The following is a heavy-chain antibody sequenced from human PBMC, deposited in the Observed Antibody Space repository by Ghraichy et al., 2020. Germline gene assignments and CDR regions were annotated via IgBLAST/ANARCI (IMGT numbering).Heavy chain of an antibody. CDR1: EFTFSNFW. J-gene: IGHJ3*02. CDR2: IKQDGSEK. CDR3: ARYCGGGSCPSGRGGFDI. D-gene: IGHD2-21*01. V-gene: IGHV3-7*01. Sequence: GGSLRLSCAASEFTFSNFWMSWVRQAPGKGLEWVADIKQDGSEKYYAGSVKGRFSISRDNDKDLLYLQLNSLRADDTAVYYCARYCGGGSCPSGRGGFDIWGQGTMVTVSS.